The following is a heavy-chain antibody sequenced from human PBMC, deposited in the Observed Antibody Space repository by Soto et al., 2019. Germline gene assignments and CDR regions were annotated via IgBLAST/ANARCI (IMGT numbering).Heavy chain of an antibody. CDR1: GGSISSGGYY. D-gene: IGHD6-19*01. J-gene: IGHJ4*02. Sequence: QVQLQESGPGLVKPSQTLSLTCTVSGGSISSGGYYWSWIRQHPGKGLEWIGYIYYSGSTYYNPSLKRRXXIXVXXSKNQFSLKLSSVTAADTAVYYCASDPARGWYVDYWGQGTLVTVSS. CDR2: IYYSGST. CDR3: ASDPARGWYVDY. V-gene: IGHV4-31*03.